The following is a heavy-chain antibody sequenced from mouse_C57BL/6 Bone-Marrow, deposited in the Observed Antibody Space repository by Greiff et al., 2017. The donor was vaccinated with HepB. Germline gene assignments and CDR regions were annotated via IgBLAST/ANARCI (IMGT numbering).Heavy chain of an antibody. J-gene: IGHJ2*01. CDR3: ALLLRYGPYY. V-gene: IGHV1-4*01. CDR2: INPSSGYT. Sequence: QVQLQQSGAELARPGASVKMSCKASGYTFTSYTIHWVKQRPGQGLEWIGYINPSSGYTKYNQKFKDKATLTADKSSSTAYMQLSILTSEDSAVYYCALLLRYGPYYWGQGTTLTVSS. CDR1: GYTFTSYT. D-gene: IGHD1-1*01.